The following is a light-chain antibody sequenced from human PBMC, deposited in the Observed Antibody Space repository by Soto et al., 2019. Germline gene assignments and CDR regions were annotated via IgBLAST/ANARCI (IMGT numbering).Light chain of an antibody. V-gene: IGKV3-15*01. CDR3: HQYNFWPT. CDR2: GTS. Sequence: EIVMTQSPATPSVSPGERATLSCRASQSVSSNLAWYQQKPGQSPRLLIYGTSTRATGIPARFSGSGSGTEFTLTISSLQSEDFAVYYCHQYNFWPTFGQGT. J-gene: IGKJ1*01. CDR1: QSVSSN.